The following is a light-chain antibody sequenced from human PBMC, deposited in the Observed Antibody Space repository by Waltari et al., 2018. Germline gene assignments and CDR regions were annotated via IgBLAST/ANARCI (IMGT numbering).Light chain of an antibody. CDR1: SNDVGGYNC. V-gene: IGLV2-8*01. CDR2: EVT. J-gene: IGLJ1*01. CDR3: SSYAGADYHYV. Sequence: QSALTQPPSASGSPGQSVTISCTGTSNDVGGYNCVSWYQQHPGKVPKLTIYEVTKRPSGVPYRFSGSKSGNTASLTISGLQAEDAADYYCSSYAGADYHYVFGTGTKVTVL.